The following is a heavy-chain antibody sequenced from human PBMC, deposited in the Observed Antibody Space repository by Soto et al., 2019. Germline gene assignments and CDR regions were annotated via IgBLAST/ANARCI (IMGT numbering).Heavy chain of an antibody. Sequence: TSETLSLTCAVYGGSFSGYYWSWIRQPPGKGLEWIGEINHSGSTNYNPSLKSRVTISVDTSKNQFSLKLSSVTAADTAVYYCARGVPLAIKGPHDFWSGYYGNYYYYYMDVWGKGTTVTVSS. D-gene: IGHD3-3*01. CDR3: ARGVPLAIKGPHDFWSGYYGNYYYYYMDV. CDR1: GGSFSGYY. CDR2: INHSGST. J-gene: IGHJ6*03. V-gene: IGHV4-34*01.